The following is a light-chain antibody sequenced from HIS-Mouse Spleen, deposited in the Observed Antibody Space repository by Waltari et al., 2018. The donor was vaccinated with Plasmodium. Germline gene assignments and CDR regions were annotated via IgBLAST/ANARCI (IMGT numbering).Light chain of an antibody. Sequence: SYELTQPPSVSVSPGQTARITCSGDALPKKYAYWYQQKSGQAPVLVIYEDSKRSSGSPVRFPGSSSWTMATLTSSGAQVEDEADYYCYSTDSSGNHRVFGGGTKLTVL. CDR1: ALPKKY. V-gene: IGLV3-10*01. CDR3: YSTDSSGNHRV. CDR2: EDS. J-gene: IGLJ3*02.